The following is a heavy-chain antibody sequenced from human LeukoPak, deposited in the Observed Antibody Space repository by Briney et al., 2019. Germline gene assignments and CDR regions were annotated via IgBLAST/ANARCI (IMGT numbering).Heavy chain of an antibody. V-gene: IGHV1-2*02. J-gene: IGHJ4*02. CDR1: GYTFTGYY. Sequence: ASVKVSCKASGYTFTGYYMHWVRQAPGQGLEWMGWINPNSGGTNYAQKFQGRVTMTRDTSISTAYMELSRLRSEDTAVYYCARDFAATSGWLNFDYWGQGTLVTVSS. CDR3: ARDFAATSGWLNFDY. CDR2: INPNSGGT. D-gene: IGHD6-19*01.